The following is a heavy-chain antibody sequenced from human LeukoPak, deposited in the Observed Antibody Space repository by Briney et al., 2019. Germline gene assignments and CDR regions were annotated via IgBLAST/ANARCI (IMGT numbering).Heavy chain of an antibody. J-gene: IGHJ6*03. CDR1: GFTFSDYY. Sequence: GGSLRLSCAASGFTFSDYYMSWIRQAPGKGLEWVSYISSSGSTIYYADSVKGRFTISRDNAKNSLYLQMNSLRAEDTAVYYCARGTYYGSGSYYPTYYYYYYMDVWGKGTTVTISS. V-gene: IGHV3-11*04. CDR2: ISSSGSTI. D-gene: IGHD3-10*01. CDR3: ARGTYYGSGSYYPTYYYYYYMDV.